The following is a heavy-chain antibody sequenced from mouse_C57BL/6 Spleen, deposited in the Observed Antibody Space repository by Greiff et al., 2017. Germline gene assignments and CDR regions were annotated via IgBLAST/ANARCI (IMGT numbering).Heavy chain of an antibody. Sequence: QVQLQQPGAELVKPGASVKLSCKASGYTFTSYWMHWVKQRPGQGLEWIGMIHPNSGSTNYNEKFKSKATLTVDKSSSTAYMQLSSLTSEDSAVYYCAREGLLNYYAMDYWGQGTSVTVSS. J-gene: IGHJ4*01. CDR3: AREGLLNYYAMDY. CDR1: GYTFTSYW. CDR2: IHPNSGST. D-gene: IGHD1-1*01. V-gene: IGHV1-64*01.